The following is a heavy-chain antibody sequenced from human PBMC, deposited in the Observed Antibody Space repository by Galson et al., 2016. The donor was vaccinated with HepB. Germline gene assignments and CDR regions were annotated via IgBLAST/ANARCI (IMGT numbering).Heavy chain of an antibody. CDR2: IYYSGSP. J-gene: IGHJ6*02. CDR3: ARRRPGGSMDF. V-gene: IGHV4-59*08. CDR1: GDSVNYFY. Sequence: SETLSLTCSVSGDSVNYFYWSWIRQSPGKGLEWIGYIYYSGSPSYNPSLKSRLTISIDKSKNRFSLQLNSVTAADTAVYFCARRRPGGSMDFWGPGTTVTVSS. D-gene: IGHD1-1*01.